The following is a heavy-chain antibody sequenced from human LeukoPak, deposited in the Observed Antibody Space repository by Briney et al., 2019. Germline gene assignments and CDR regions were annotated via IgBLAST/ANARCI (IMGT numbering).Heavy chain of an antibody. CDR1: GFTFSSYG. J-gene: IGHJ3*02. CDR2: ISGSGGST. D-gene: IGHD6-13*01. V-gene: IGHV3-23*01. Sequence: GGSLRLSCAASGFTFSSYGMSWVRQAPGKGLEWVSAISGSGGSTYYADSLKGRYTISRDNSKNTLYLQMNSLRAEDTAVYFCAKQLYSNSFDAFDIWGQGTMVTVSS. CDR3: AKQLYSNSFDAFDI.